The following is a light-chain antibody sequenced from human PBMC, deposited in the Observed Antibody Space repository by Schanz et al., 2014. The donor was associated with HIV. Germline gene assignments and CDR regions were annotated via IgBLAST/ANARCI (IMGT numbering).Light chain of an antibody. CDR1: SSDVGYYNY. CDR3: SSYTSTSTRV. J-gene: IGLJ3*02. V-gene: IGLV2-8*01. Sequence: QSALTQPPSASGSPGQSITISCTGTSSDVGYYNYVSWYQQHPGKAPKLIIYEVYKRPSGVPNRFSGSKSANTASLTVSGLQAEDEADYYCSSYTSTSTRVFGGGTKVTVL. CDR2: EVY.